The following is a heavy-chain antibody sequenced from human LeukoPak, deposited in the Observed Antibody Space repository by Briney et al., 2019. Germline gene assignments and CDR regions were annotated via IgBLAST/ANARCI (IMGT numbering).Heavy chain of an antibody. V-gene: IGHV1-69*04. CDR2: IIPILGIA. CDR1: GGTFSSYA. D-gene: IGHD3-10*01. J-gene: IGHJ4*02. Sequence: ASVKVSCKASGGTFSSYAISWVRQAPGQGLEWMGRIIPILGIANYAQKFQGRVTITADKSTSTAYMELSSLRSEGTAVYYCAKGYGSGSYYPRGHDYWGQGTLVTVSS. CDR3: AKGYGSGSYYPRGHDY.